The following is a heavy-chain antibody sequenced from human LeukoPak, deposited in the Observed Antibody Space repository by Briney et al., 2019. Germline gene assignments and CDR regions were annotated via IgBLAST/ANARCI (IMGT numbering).Heavy chain of an antibody. CDR2: SSSSSSYI. V-gene: IGHV3-21*01. Sequence: PGGSLRLSCVASGFTFSSYSMTWVRQAPGKGLEWVSSSSSSSSYIYYADSVKGRFTISRDNAKNSLYLQMSSLRAEDTAVYYCARDSEPDFWSGYYCLDYWGQGTLVTVSS. CDR3: ARDSEPDFWSGYYCLDY. D-gene: IGHD3-3*01. CDR1: GFTFSSYS. J-gene: IGHJ4*02.